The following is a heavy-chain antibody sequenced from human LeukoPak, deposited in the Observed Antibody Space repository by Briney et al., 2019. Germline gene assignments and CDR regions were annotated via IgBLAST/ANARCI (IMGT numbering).Heavy chain of an antibody. CDR2: ISGSGGST. Sequence: SGGSLRLSCAASGFTFSGYAMSWVRQAPGKGLEWVPAISGSGGSTYYADSVKGRFTISRDNSKNTLYLQMNSLRVEDTAVYYCAKEDRITIFGVVITYYFDYWGQGTLVTVSS. V-gene: IGHV3-23*01. CDR1: GFTFSGYA. D-gene: IGHD3-3*01. CDR3: AKEDRITIFGVVITYYFDY. J-gene: IGHJ4*02.